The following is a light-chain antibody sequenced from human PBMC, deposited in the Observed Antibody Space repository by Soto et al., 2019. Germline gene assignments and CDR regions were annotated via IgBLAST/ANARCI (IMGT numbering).Light chain of an antibody. V-gene: IGKV4-1*01. CDR2: WAS. Sequence: DIVMTQSPDSLAVSLGERATLNCRSSQNILHSSNNRNYLAWYQHKPGQPPKLLIYWASTRQSGVPDRFSGSGAGADFTLTSSSLQAEDVATYYCQQYYTSLLTFGGGTKVEMK. CDR1: QNILHSSNNRNY. CDR3: QQYYTSLLT. J-gene: IGKJ4*02.